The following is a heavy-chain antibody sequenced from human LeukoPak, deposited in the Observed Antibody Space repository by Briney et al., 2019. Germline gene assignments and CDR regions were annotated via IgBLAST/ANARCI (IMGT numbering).Heavy chain of an antibody. CDR3: ARGNGYSYYFDY. Sequence: GGSLRLSCAASGFTFNRCGMHWVRQAPGKGLEWVAVAYGDGTDKYYADSVKGRFTISRDNSKNTLYLQMNSLRAEDTAVYYCARGNGYSYYFDYWGQGTLVTVSS. J-gene: IGHJ4*02. CDR2: AYGDGTDK. D-gene: IGHD3-22*01. CDR1: GFTFNRCG. V-gene: IGHV3-33*01.